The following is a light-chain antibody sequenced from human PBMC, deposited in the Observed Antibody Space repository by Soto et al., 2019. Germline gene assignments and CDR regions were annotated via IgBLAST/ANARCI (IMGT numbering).Light chain of an antibody. Sequence: AXTQPASVSGSPGQSITISCTGTSGDVVGYNYVSWYQQHPGKAPKLMIYEVSNRPSGVSNRFSGSKSGNTASLTISGLQAEDEADYYCSSYTSSSTLCVFGTGTKVTVL. CDR1: SGDVVGYNY. V-gene: IGLV2-14*01. CDR2: EVS. J-gene: IGLJ1*01. CDR3: SSYTSSSTLCV.